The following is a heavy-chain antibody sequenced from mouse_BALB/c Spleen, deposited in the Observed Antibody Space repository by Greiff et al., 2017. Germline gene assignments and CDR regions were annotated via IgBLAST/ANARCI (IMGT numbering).Heavy chain of an antibody. D-gene: IGHD2-2*01. CDR3: ARRGGYGAMDY. CDR2: INPSNGRT. CDR1: GYTFTSYW. J-gene: IGHJ4*01. Sequence: QVQLQQPGAELVKPGASVKLSCKASGYTFTSYWMHWVKQRPGQGLEWIGEINPSNGRTNYNEKFKSKATLTVDKSSSTAYMQLSSLTSEDSAVYYCARRGGYGAMDYWGQGTSVTVSS. V-gene: IGHV1S81*02.